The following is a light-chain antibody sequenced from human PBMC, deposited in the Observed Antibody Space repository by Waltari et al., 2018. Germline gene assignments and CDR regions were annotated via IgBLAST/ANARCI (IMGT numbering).Light chain of an antibody. Sequence: SYELTQPPSVSVSPGQTARITCSGDALPKQYAFWYQQRPGQAPVLVIYKDNGRPSGIPERFSGSGSGTTVTLTISGVQAEDEADYYCQSADSSGTYVVFGGGTKLTVL. CDR2: KDN. CDR1: ALPKQY. CDR3: QSADSSGTYVV. J-gene: IGLJ2*01. V-gene: IGLV3-25*03.